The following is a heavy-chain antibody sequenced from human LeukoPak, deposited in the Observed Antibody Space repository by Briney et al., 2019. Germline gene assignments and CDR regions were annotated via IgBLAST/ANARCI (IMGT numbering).Heavy chain of an antibody. D-gene: IGHD6-19*01. CDR1: RFTFSSYW. Sequence: QPGGSLRLSCAASRFTFSSYWMHWVRQAPGKGLVWVSRIDSDGSSTSYADSVKGRFTISRDNAKNTLYLQMNSLRAEDTAVYYCARPYSSGWWYFDYWGQGTLVTVSS. CDR3: ARPYSSGWWYFDY. J-gene: IGHJ4*02. V-gene: IGHV3-74*01. CDR2: IDSDGSST.